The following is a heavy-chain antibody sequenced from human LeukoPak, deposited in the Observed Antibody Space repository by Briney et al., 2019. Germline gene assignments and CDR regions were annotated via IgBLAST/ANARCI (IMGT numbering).Heavy chain of an antibody. Sequence: GGSLRLSCAASGFTFSSYAMSWVRQAPAKGLEWVSAISGSGGSTYYADSVKGRFTISRDNSKNTLYLQMNSLRAEDTAVYFCAKRLQYVDAFDIWGQGTMVTVS. D-gene: IGHD2-2*01. CDR1: GFTFSSYA. V-gene: IGHV3-23*01. CDR2: ISGSGGST. J-gene: IGHJ3*02. CDR3: AKRLQYVDAFDI.